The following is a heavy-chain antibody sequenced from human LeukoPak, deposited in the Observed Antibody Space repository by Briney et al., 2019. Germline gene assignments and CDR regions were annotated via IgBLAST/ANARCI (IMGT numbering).Heavy chain of an antibody. Sequence: GGSLRLSCAASGFTFSSYAMSWVRQAPGKGLEWGSAISGSGGSTYYAASVKGRFTISRDNSKNTLYLQMNSLRAEDTAVYYCARSEVDIVATVCFDYWGQGTLVTVSS. V-gene: IGHV3-23*01. CDR3: ARSEVDIVATVCFDY. CDR1: GFTFSSYA. J-gene: IGHJ4*02. D-gene: IGHD5-12*01. CDR2: ISGSGGST.